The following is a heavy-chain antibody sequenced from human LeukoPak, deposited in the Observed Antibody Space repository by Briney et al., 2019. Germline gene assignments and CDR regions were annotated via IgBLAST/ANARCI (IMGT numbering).Heavy chain of an antibody. CDR3: ARDGSSGWYRFDY. CDR2: ISSTNNYI. J-gene: IGHJ4*02. CDR1: GFTFSSYE. V-gene: IGHV3-21*01. Sequence: GGSLRLSCAASGFTFSSYEMNWVRQAPGKGLEWVSSISSTNNYIYYADSVKGRFTISRDNAKNSLYLQMNSLRAEDTAMYYCARDGSSGWYRFDYWGQGTLVTVSS. D-gene: IGHD6-19*01.